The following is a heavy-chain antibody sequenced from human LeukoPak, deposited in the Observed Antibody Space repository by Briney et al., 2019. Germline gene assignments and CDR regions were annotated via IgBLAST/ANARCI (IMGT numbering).Heavy chain of an antibody. D-gene: IGHD4-17*01. Sequence: APVKVSCKASGYTFTGYYIHWVRQAPGQGLEWMGWINPNNGGTNYARGFQGRVTMTRDTSISTAYMELTGLTSDDTAVYYCASRSSTVAKFPFHYWGQGTLVTVSS. CDR2: INPNNGGT. CDR3: ASRSSTVAKFPFHY. J-gene: IGHJ4*02. V-gene: IGHV1-2*02. CDR1: GYTFTGYY.